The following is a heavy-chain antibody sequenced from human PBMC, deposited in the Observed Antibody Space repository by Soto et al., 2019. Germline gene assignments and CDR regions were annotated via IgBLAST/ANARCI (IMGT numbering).Heavy chain of an antibody. CDR3: ARLHSHGTYGMDV. D-gene: IGHD5-18*01. CDR1: GGSFTYT. CDR2: IIPIFGTA. J-gene: IGHJ6*02. V-gene: IGHV1-69*13. Sequence: SVKVSCNASGGSFTYTLSWVRQAPGQGLEWMGGIIPIFGTANYAQKFQGRVTITADESTKTAYMELSTLRSEDTAVYYCARLHSHGTYGMDVWGQGTTVTVSS.